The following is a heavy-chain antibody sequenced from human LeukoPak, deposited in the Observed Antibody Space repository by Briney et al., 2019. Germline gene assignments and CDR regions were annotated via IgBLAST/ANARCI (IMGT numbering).Heavy chain of an antibody. Sequence: GESLKISCKGSGYSFTTYWIAWVRQMPGKGLEWMGIIYPGDSDTRYSPSFQGQVTISADKSISTAYLQWSSLKASDTAMYYCARGEDYSDYAYGMDVWGQGTTVTVSS. CDR2: IYPGDSDT. CDR1: GYSFTTYW. V-gene: IGHV5-51*01. CDR3: ARGEDYSDYAYGMDV. J-gene: IGHJ6*02. D-gene: IGHD5-12*01.